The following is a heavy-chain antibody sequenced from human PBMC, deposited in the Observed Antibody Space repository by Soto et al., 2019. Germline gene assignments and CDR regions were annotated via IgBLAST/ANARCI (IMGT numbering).Heavy chain of an antibody. CDR2: IYYLGST. J-gene: IGHJ4*02. CDR1: GGSMSEYF. D-gene: IGHD3-10*01. CDR3: ARDGYDGSGSPYPAY. V-gene: IGHV4-59*01. Sequence: TLSLTCSVSGGSMSEYFWSWTRQSPGKGLEWIGYIYYLGSTDYNPSLKSRVTISVDTSKRQFSLRLTSVTAADTAVYYCARDGYDGSGSPYPAYWGPGTQVTVSS.